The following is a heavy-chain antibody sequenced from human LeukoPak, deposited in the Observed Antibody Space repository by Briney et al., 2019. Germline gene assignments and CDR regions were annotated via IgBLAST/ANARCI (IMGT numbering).Heavy chain of an antibody. Sequence: GGSLRLSCAASGFTFSSYAMHWIRQAPAKGLDWVAVISYDGSNKYYADSVKGLFTISRDNSKNTLYLQMNSLRAEDTAVYYCARDDPVSGTEWLVLSDYWGQGTLVTVSS. CDR1: GFTFSSYA. CDR2: ISYDGSNK. J-gene: IGHJ4*02. D-gene: IGHD6-19*01. CDR3: ARDDPVSGTEWLVLSDY. V-gene: IGHV3-30*01.